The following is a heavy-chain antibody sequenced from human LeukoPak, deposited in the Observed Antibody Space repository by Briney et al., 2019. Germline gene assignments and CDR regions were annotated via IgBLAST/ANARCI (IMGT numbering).Heavy chain of an antibody. V-gene: IGHV4-30-4*08. J-gene: IGHJ4*02. Sequence: SETLSLTCTVSGGSINTGDYYWSWIRQLPGKGLEWIGYICYSGTTYYNPSLKSRVTISIDTTKNQFPLKVNSVTAADTAVYYCARKIDYGDYHFDYWGQGTLVTVSS. CDR2: ICYSGTT. D-gene: IGHD4-17*01. CDR3: ARKIDYGDYHFDY. CDR1: GGSINTGDYY.